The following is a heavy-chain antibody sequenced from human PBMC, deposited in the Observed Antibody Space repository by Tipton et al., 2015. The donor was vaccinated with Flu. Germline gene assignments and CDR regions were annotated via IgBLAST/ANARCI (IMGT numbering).Heavy chain of an antibody. Sequence: TLSLTCTVSGGSISTSTYYWAWIRQPPGKGLEWIGSVFRSGSTYNNPSLRSRVTISVDTSKNQFSLKLTSVTAADTAIYYCATVIDIHLGVDYWGQGSLVTVSS. V-gene: IGHV4-39*07. D-gene: IGHD3-22*01. CDR3: ATVIDIHLGVDY. J-gene: IGHJ4*01. CDR2: VFRSGST. CDR1: GGSISTSTYY.